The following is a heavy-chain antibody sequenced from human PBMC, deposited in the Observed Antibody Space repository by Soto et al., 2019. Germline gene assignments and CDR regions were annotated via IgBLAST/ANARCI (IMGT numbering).Heavy chain of an antibody. CDR2: INPKSGGT. CDR1: GYTFTIYY. J-gene: IGHJ4*02. CDR3: ARGLAKGGGGAGFDY. Sequence: ASVKVSCKASGYTFTIYYMHWVRQAPGQGLEWMGWINPKSGGTIYPQKFQGRVTMTWDTSTSTAYMALTMLRSDDTAVYYCARGLAKGGGGAGFDYWGQGTLVTVSS. D-gene: IGHD3-16*01. V-gene: IGHV1-2*02.